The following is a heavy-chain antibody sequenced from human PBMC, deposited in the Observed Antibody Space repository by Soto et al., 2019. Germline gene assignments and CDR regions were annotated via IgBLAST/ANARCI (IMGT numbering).Heavy chain of an antibody. V-gene: IGHV1-69*13. Sequence: SVKVSCKASGGTFSSYAISWVRQAPGQGLEWMGGIIPIFGTANYAQKFQGRVTITADESTSTAYMELSSLRSEDTAVYYCARDGRGYSYGSDLAPFDYWGQGTLVTVSS. CDR3: ARDGRGYSYGSDLAPFDY. CDR1: GGTFSSYA. D-gene: IGHD5-18*01. J-gene: IGHJ4*02. CDR2: IIPIFGTA.